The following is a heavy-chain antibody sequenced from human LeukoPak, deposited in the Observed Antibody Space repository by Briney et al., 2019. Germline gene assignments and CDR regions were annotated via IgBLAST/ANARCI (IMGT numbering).Heavy chain of an antibody. D-gene: IGHD3-22*01. J-gene: IGHJ4*02. CDR3: ASVYDSSGYYPF. Sequence: SETLSLTCAVYGGSFSGYYWSWVRQPPGKGLEWIGEINHSGSTNYNPSLKSRVTISVDTSKNQFSLKLSSVTAADTAVYYCASVYDSSGYYPFWGQGTLVTVSS. CDR1: GGSFSGYY. V-gene: IGHV4-34*01. CDR2: INHSGST.